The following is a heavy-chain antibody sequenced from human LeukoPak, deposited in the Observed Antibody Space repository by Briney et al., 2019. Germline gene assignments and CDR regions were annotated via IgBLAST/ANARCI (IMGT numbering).Heavy chain of an antibody. CDR3: AKDQSPTYPHISVFLP. V-gene: IGHV3-23*01. CDR2: VNGNGGRT. Sequence: PGGSLRLSCAASGFTFNTYAMSWVRQAPGKGLEGLEWVSTVNGNGGRTYYADSVKCRVTISRDNSKNTLFLHMNSLRAEDAAIYFCAKDQSPTYPHISVFLPGGQGTLVTVPS. J-gene: IGHJ5*02. CDR1: GFTFNTYA. D-gene: IGHD3-3*02.